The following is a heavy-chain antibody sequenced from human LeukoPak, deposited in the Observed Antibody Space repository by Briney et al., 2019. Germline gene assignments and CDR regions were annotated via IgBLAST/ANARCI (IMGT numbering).Heavy chain of an antibody. CDR3: ARDSGFNYDILTGYYKEGYFDY. Sequence: PSETLSLTCTVSGGSISSGDYYWNWIRQPPGKGLEWIGYIYYSGSTYYNPSLKNRVTISVDTSKNQFSLKLSSVTAADTAVYYCARDSGFNYDILTGYYKEGYFDYWGQGTLSPSPQ. V-gene: IGHV4-30-4*08. D-gene: IGHD3-9*01. CDR1: GGSISSGDYY. J-gene: IGHJ4*02. CDR2: IYYSGST.